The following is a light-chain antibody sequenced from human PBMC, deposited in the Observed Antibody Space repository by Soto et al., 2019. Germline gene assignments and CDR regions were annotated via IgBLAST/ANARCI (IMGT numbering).Light chain of an antibody. Sequence: QSVLTQPASVSGSPGQSITISCTGTSSDVGGYNYVAWYQQHPGKAPKLIIYGVTNRPSGVSNRFSGSKSGNTASLTISGLQAEDEADYHCSSYTSGSSHYVFGTGNKLTVL. J-gene: IGLJ1*01. CDR3: SSYTSGSSHYV. CDR1: SSDVGGYNY. V-gene: IGLV2-14*01. CDR2: GVT.